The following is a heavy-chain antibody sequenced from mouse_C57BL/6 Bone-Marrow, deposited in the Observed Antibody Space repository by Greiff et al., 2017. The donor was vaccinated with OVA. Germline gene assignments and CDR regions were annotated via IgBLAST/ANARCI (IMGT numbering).Heavy chain of an antibody. V-gene: IGHV1-69*01. CDR2: IDPSDSYT. D-gene: IGHD2-4*01. CDR1: GYTFTSYW. Sequence: QVQLQQPGAELVMPGASVKLSCKASGYTFTSYWMHWVKQRPGQGLEWIGEIDPSDSYTNYNQKFKGKSTLTVDKSSSTAYMQLSSLTSEDSAVYYCARDRNDYDGAWVAYWGRGTLVTVSA. J-gene: IGHJ3*01. CDR3: ARDRNDYDGAWVAY.